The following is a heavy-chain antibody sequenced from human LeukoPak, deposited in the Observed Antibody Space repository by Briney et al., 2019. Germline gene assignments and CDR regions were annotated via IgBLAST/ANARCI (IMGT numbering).Heavy chain of an antibody. D-gene: IGHD3-16*02. J-gene: IGHJ4*02. Sequence: SETLSLTCTVSGGSISSYYWSWIRQPPGKGLEWIGYIYYSGSTNYNPSLKSRVTISVDTSKNQFSLKLSSVTAADTAVYYCARPFMYYDYVWETYRYKYYFDYWGQGTLVTVSS. CDR2: IYYSGST. CDR3: ARPFMYYDYVWETYRYKYYFDY. CDR1: GGSISSYY. V-gene: IGHV4-59*01.